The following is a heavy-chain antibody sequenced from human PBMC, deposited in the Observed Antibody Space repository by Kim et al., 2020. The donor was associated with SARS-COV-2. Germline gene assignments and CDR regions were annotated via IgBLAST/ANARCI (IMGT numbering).Heavy chain of an antibody. J-gene: IGHJ4*02. D-gene: IGHD3-22*01. V-gene: IGHV3-9*01. Sequence: GGSLRLSCVASGFTFGDYAMHWVRQAPGKGLEWVSGISWNSGSIGYADSVKGRFTISRDNAKNSLYLQMNSLRAEDTALYYCARRYYFCGCWCFFDYWGQGTLVTVSS. CDR3: ARRYYFCGCWCFFDY. CDR1: GFTFGDYA. CDR2: ISWNSGSI.